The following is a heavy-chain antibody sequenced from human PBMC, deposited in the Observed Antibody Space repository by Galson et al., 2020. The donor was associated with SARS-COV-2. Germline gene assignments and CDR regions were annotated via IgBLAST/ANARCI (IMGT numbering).Heavy chain of an antibody. J-gene: IGHJ4*02. Sequence: SQTLSLTYTISGESVSSNSVAWNWIRQSPSSDLEWLGRTYHRSKRYNEYAISVKSRITINPDTSKNQFSLHLNSVTSEDTAVYYCARGTEGRGVIDFFDYWGRGTLVTVSS. CDR1: GESVSSNSVA. CDR2: TYHRSKRYN. D-gene: IGHD3-16*02. CDR3: ARGTEGRGVIDFFDY. V-gene: IGHV6-1*01.